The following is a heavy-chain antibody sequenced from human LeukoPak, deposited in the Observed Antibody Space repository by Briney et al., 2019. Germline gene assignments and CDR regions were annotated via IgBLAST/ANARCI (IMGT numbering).Heavy chain of an antibody. D-gene: IGHD2-2*01. V-gene: IGHV3-33*01. Sequence: GGSLRLSCAASGFTFSSYGMHWVRQAPGKGLEWVAVIWYDGSNKYYADSVKGRFTISRDNSKNTLYLQMNSLRAEDTAVYYCAREARRYCSSTSCHYFDYWGQGTLVTVSS. CDR1: GFTFSSYG. CDR2: IWYDGSNK. CDR3: AREARRYCSSTSCHYFDY. J-gene: IGHJ4*02.